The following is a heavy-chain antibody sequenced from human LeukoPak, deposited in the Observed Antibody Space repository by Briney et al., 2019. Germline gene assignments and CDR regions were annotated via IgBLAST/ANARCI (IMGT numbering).Heavy chain of an antibody. Sequence: GGSLRLSCGASHFTFSIYWMSLVRQAPGKGLEWVANIKEDGNEKYYVDSVKGRFTISRDNTKNSLYLQMNSLRAEDTAVYYCAREQLVERADAFDIWGQGTMVTVSS. CDR3: AREQLVERADAFDI. J-gene: IGHJ3*02. CDR2: IKEDGNEK. CDR1: HFTFSIYW. V-gene: IGHV3-7*01. D-gene: IGHD1-1*01.